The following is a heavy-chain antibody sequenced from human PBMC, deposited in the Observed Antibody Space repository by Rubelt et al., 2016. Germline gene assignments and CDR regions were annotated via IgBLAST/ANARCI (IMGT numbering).Heavy chain of an antibody. CDR1: GFTFSDHY. CDR2: ISISGSTI. CDR3: ARRGGPLFDP. D-gene: IGHD3-16*01. J-gene: IGHJ5*02. Sequence: VELVESGGGLVQPGGSLRLSCAASGFTFSDHYMSWIRQAPGKGLEWVSYISISGSTIYYADSVKGRFTISRDNAKKSRYRRMHILGGDDTAVYYCARRGGPLFDPWGQGTLVTVSS. V-gene: IGHV3-11*01.